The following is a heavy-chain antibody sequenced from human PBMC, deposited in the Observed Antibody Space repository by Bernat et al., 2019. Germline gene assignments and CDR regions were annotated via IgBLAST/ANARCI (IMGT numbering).Heavy chain of an antibody. D-gene: IGHD3-16*01. CDR1: GFTFSSYG. Sequence: QVQLVESGGGVVQPGRSLRLSCAASGFTFSSYGMHWVRQAPGKGLEWVAVISYDGSNKYYADSVKGRFTISRDNSKNTLYLQMNSLRAEDTAVYYCAKDVVYDYVWGSAFDYWGQGTLVTVSS. J-gene: IGHJ4*02. CDR2: ISYDGSNK. V-gene: IGHV3-30*18. CDR3: AKDVVYDYVWGSAFDY.